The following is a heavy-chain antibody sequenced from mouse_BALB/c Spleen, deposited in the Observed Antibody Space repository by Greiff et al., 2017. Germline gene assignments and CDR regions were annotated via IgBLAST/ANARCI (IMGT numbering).Heavy chain of an antibody. Sequence: VQLQQSGAELVKPGASVKLSCKASGYTFTSYYMYWVKQRPGQGLEWIGEINPSNGGTNFNEKFKSKATLTVDKSSSTAYMQLSSLTSEDSAVYYCTRSRYDYYAMDYWGQGTSVTVSS. V-gene: IGHV1S81*02. CDR2: INPSNGGT. J-gene: IGHJ4*01. CDR1: GYTFTSYY. D-gene: IGHD2-14*01. CDR3: TRSRYDYYAMDY.